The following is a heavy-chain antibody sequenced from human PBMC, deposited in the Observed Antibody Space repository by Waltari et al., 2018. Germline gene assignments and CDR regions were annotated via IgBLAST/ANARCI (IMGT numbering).Heavy chain of an antibody. CDR3: ASFFLAVAGDY. CDR2: IYHSGST. D-gene: IGHD6-19*01. J-gene: IGHJ4*02. CDR1: GYSISSGYY. Sequence: QVQLQESGPGPVKPSETLSLTCAVSGYSISSGYYWGWIRQPPGKGLEWIGSIYHSGSTYYNPSLKSRVTISVDTSKNQFSLKLSSVTAADTAVYYCASFFLAVAGDYWGQGTLVTVSS. V-gene: IGHV4-38-2*01.